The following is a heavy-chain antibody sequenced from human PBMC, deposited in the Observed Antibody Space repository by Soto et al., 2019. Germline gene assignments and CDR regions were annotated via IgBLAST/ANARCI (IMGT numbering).Heavy chain of an antibody. CDR1: GFSFSTYG. CDR2: ISHDGSNK. CDR3: AKDTYYYDRSGYYTYDH. J-gene: IGHJ4*02. D-gene: IGHD3-22*01. V-gene: IGHV3-30*18. Sequence: GGSLRLSCAASGFSFSTYGMHWVRQAPGKGLEWVAAISHDGSNKYYVDSVKGRFTISRDSSKNTLYLEMNSLRAEDTAVYFCAKDTYYYDRSGYYTYDHWGQGTQVTVSS.